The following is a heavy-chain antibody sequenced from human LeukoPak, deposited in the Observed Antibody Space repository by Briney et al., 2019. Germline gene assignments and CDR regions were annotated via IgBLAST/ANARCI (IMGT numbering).Heavy chain of an antibody. Sequence: GASVKASCKASGYTFSTYAINWVRQAPGQGLEWMGWINTNTGNPTYAQGFTGRFVFSLDTSVSTADLQISSLKAEDTAVYYCARDRSGGGTTGPFDYWGQGTLVTVSS. CDR3: ARDRSGGGTTGPFDY. D-gene: IGHD1-7*01. V-gene: IGHV7-4-1*02. J-gene: IGHJ4*02. CDR1: GYTFSTYA. CDR2: INTNTGNP.